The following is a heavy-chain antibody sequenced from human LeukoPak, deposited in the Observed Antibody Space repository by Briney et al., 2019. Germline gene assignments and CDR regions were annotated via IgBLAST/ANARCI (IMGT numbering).Heavy chain of an antibody. CDR1: GFTFDDYG. V-gene: IGHV3-9*01. J-gene: IGHJ4*02. Sequence: GGSLRLSCAASGFTFDDYGMSWVRQAPGKGLEWVSGISWNSGSIGYADSVKGRFTISRDNAKNSLYLQMNSLRAEDTALYYCAKDSFSSSGYLFDYWGQGTLVTVSS. D-gene: IGHD3-22*01. CDR2: ISWNSGSI. CDR3: AKDSFSSSGYLFDY.